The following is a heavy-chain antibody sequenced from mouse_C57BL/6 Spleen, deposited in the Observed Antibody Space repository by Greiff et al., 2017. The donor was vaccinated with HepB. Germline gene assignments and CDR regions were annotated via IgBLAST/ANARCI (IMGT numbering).Heavy chain of an antibody. Sequence: QVQLQQSGTELVKPGASVKLSCKASGYTFTSYWMHWVKQRPGQGLEWIGNINPSNGGTNYNEKFKSKATLTVDKSSSTAYMQLSSLTSEDSAVYYCARGIYDYDLAWFAYWGQGTLVTVSA. CDR1: GYTFTSYW. V-gene: IGHV1-53*01. D-gene: IGHD2-4*01. CDR3: ARGIYDYDLAWFAY. CDR2: INPSNGGT. J-gene: IGHJ3*01.